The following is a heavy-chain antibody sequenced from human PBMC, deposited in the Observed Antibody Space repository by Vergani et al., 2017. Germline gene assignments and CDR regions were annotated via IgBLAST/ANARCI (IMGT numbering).Heavy chain of an antibody. V-gene: IGHV3-15*01. J-gene: IGHJ6*02. D-gene: IGHD3-9*01. CDR1: GFTFSNAW. CDR3: TTYDILTGFLYYGMDV. Sequence: EVQLVESGGGLVKPGGSLRLSCAASGFTFSNAWMSWVRQAPGKGLEWVGRIKSKTDGGTTDYAAPVKGRFTISRDDSKNTLYLQMNSLKTEDTAVYYCTTYDILTGFLYYGMDVWGQGTTVTVSS. CDR2: IKSKTDGGTT.